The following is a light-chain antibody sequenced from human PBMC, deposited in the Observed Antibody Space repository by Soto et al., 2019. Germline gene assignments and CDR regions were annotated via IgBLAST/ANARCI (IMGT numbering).Light chain of an antibody. CDR1: SSNIGGNS. J-gene: IGLJ2*01. CDR3: AGWDDSLSGVV. Sequence: QSVMTQPPSVSAAPGQRVTISCSGSSSNIGGNSVYWYQQVPGTAPKLLIYRNNQRPSGVPDRFSGSKSGTSASLAISGLRSEDEADYYCAGWDDSLSGVVFGGGTKVTVL. V-gene: IGLV1-47*01. CDR2: RNN.